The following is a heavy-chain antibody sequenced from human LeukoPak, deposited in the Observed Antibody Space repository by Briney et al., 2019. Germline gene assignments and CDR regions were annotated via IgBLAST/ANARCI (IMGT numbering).Heavy chain of an antibody. CDR2: MNPNSGNT. D-gene: IGHD2-15*01. CDR3: ARGLVSYCSGGSCNYHFDY. V-gene: IGHV1-8*02. Sequence: ASVKVSCKASGYTFTNFDINWVRQATGQGLEWMGWMNPNSGNTGYAQKFQGRVTMTRNTSISTAYMELSSLRSEDTAVYYCARGLVSYCSGGSCNYHFDYWGQGTLVTVSS. J-gene: IGHJ4*02. CDR1: GYTFTNFD.